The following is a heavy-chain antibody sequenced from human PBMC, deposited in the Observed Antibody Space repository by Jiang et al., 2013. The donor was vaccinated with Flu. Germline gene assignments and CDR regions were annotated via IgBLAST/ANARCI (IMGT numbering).Heavy chain of an antibody. J-gene: IGHJ5*02. CDR3: ARHWGEDSSGWYWFDP. D-gene: IGHD6-19*01. Sequence: SISSSSYYWGWIRQPPRKGLEWIGSIYYSGSTYYNPSLKSRVTISVDTSKNQFSLKLSSVTAADTAVYYCARHWGEDSSGWYWFDPWGQGTLVTVSS. CDR1: SISSSSYY. CDR2: IYYSGST. V-gene: IGHV4-39*01.